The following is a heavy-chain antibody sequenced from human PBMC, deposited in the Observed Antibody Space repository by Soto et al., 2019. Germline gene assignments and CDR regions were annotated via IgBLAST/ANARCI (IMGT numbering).Heavy chain of an antibody. CDR1: GGSISSGGYY. CDR2: IYYSGST. Sequence: QVQLQESGPGLVKPSQTLSLTCTVSGGSISSGGYYWSWIRQHPGKGREWIGYIYYSGSTYYNPSLKSRVTISVDTSKNQFSLKLSSVTAADTAVYYCARDLAAYSYGYGQFDPWGQGTLVTVSS. J-gene: IGHJ5*02. CDR3: ARDLAAYSYGYGQFDP. V-gene: IGHV4-31*03. D-gene: IGHD5-18*01.